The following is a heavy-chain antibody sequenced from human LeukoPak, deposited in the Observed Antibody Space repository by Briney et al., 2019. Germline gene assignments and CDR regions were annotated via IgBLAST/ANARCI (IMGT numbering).Heavy chain of an antibody. D-gene: IGHD3-10*01. V-gene: IGHV3-21*01. CDR3: ARGPSVLGAIDN. J-gene: IGHJ4*02. CDR1: RYTFCIYS. Sequence: PGGSLRHSPAHPRYTFCIYSMNWVRQALRKGLEWVSSISIGSIYIYYAQSVKGRVTISRDNAKNSLYLQMDSLRAEDTAIYYCARGPSVLGAIDNWGQGTLVAVSS. CDR2: ISIGSIYI.